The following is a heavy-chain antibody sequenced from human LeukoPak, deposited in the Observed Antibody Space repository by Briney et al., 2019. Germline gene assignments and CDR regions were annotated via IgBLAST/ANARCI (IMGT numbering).Heavy chain of an antibody. D-gene: IGHD1-26*01. CDR2: IYYSGST. CDR1: GGSISSSSYY. J-gene: IGHJ4*02. Sequence: PSETLSLTCTVSGGSISSSSYYWGWIRQPPGKGLEWIGSIYYSGSTYYNPSLKSRVTISVDTSKNQFSLKLSSVTAADTAVYYCASRSGSYPFDYWGQGTLVTVSS. V-gene: IGHV4-39*07. CDR3: ASRSGSYPFDY.